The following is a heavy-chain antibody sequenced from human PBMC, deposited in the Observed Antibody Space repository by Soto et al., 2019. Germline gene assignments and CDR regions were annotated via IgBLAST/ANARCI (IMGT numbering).Heavy chain of an antibody. D-gene: IGHD3-22*01. V-gene: IGHV3-11*04. CDR1: GFTFSDYY. Sequence: GGSLRLSCAASGFTFSDYYMSWIRQAPGKGLEWVSYISSSGSTIYYADSVKGRFTISRDNAKNSLYLQMNSLRAEDTAVYYCAKSAMIDTMIVVVYDAFDIWGQGTMVTVSS. CDR2: ISSSGSTI. CDR3: AKSAMIDTMIVVVYDAFDI. J-gene: IGHJ3*02.